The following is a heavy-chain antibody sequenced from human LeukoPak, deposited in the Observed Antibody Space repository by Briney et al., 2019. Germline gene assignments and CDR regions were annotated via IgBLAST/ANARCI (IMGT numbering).Heavy chain of an antibody. CDR3: ARDESIAVAGTFDY. V-gene: IGHV1-18*01. Sequence: ASVKVSCKASGHTFTSYGISWVRQAPGQGLEWMGWISAYNGNTNYAQKLQGRVTMTTDTSTSTAYMELRSLRSDDTAVYYCARDESIAVAGTFDYWGQGTLVTVSS. CDR1: GHTFTSYG. D-gene: IGHD6-19*01. CDR2: ISAYNGNT. J-gene: IGHJ4*02.